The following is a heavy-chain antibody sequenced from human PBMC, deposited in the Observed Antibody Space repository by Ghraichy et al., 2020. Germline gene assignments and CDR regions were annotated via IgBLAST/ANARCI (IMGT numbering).Heavy chain of an antibody. Sequence: ASVKVSCKASGYTFTSYYIHWERQAPGQGLEWMGIINPSGGTTSYTQRFQGRVTMTRDTSTSTVYMELSSLTSEDTAVYYCARGPPTVTTYPQRDWYFDLWGRGTLVTVSS. V-gene: IGHV1-46*01. J-gene: IGHJ2*01. CDR2: INPSGGTT. CDR3: ARGPPTVTTYPQRDWYFDL. D-gene: IGHD4-17*01. CDR1: GYTFTSYY.